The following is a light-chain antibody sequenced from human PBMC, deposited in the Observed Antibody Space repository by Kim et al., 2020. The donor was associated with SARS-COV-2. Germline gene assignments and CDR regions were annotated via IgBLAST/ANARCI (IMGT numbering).Light chain of an antibody. CDR2: LGS. CDR3: MQSLQTLYI. J-gene: IGKJ2*01. V-gene: IGKV2-28*01. Sequence: DIVMTQSPLSLPVTPGEPASISCRSSQSLLHSNGYNYLDWYLQKPGQSPQLLIYLGSNRASGVPDRFSGSGSGTDFTLKISRVECEDVGFYYCMQSLQTLYIFGQGTNL. CDR1: QSLLHSNGYNY.